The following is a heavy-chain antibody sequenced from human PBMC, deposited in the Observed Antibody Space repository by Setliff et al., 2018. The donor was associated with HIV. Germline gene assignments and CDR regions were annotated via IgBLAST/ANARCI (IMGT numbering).Heavy chain of an antibody. V-gene: IGHV1-18*01. J-gene: IGHJ3*02. CDR3: ARDPHPWLVGPEDAFDN. Sequence: GASVKVSCKTPGDTFTSYDINWVRQAAGQGLEWMGWISAYNGNTNYAQKLQGRVTMTTDTSTMTAYMELRSLRSDDTGVYYCARDPHPWLVGPEDAFDNRGQGTMVTVSS. D-gene: IGHD1-26*01. CDR1: GDTFTSYD. CDR2: ISAYNGNT.